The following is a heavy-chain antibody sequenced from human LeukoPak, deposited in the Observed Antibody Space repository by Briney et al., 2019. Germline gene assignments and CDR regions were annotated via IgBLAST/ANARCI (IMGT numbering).Heavy chain of an antibody. J-gene: IGHJ4*02. V-gene: IGHV3-66*01. CDR2: IYAGGYT. D-gene: IGHD2-8*02. CDR3: ARNGPGGYYFDF. Sequence: GGSLRLSCAASGFMLSSYDMNWVRQAPGKGLEWVSIIYAGGYTYYADSVKDRFTISRDNSKDTLYLQMNSLTAEDTAVYYCARNGPGGYYFDFWGQGTLVTVSS. CDR1: GFMLSSYD.